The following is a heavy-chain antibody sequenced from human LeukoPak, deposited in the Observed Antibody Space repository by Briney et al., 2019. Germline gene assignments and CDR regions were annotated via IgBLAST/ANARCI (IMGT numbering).Heavy chain of an antibody. V-gene: IGHV4-34*01. J-gene: IGHJ4*02. D-gene: IGHD6-19*01. Sequence: SETLSLTCAVYGGSFSGYYWSWIRQPPGKGLEWIGEINHSGSTNYNPSLKSRVTISVDTSKNQFSLKLSSVTAADTAVYYCARDEYTSGWSFDSWGQGTLVTVSS. CDR1: GGSFSGYY. CDR3: ARDEYTSGWSFDS. CDR2: INHSGST.